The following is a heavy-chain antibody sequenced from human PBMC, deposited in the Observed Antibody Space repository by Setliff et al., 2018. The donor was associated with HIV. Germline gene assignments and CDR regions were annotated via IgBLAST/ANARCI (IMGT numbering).Heavy chain of an antibody. V-gene: IGHV3-49*04. Sequence: GSLRLSCTASGFSFGDFALNWVRQAPGKGLEWIGFIRTKTDGGTTDYAAPVKGRFTISRDDSKTTLYLQMNSLKTEDTAVYYCVRGVFDYWGQGVLVTVS. CDR3: VRGVFDY. CDR1: GFSFGDFA. CDR2: IRTKTDGGTT. J-gene: IGHJ4*02.